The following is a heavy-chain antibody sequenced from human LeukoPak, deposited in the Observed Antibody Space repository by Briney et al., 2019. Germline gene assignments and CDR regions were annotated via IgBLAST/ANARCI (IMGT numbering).Heavy chain of an antibody. D-gene: IGHD6-13*01. V-gene: IGHV1-2*02. J-gene: IGHJ4*02. Sequence: ASVKVSCKASEYTFTGYYMHWVRQAPGQGLEWMGWINPNSGGTNYAQKFQGRVTMTRNTSISTAYMELSSLRSEDTAVYYCARGPPESSNSDYWGQGTLVTVSS. CDR1: EYTFTGYY. CDR3: ARGPPESSNSDY. CDR2: INPNSGGT.